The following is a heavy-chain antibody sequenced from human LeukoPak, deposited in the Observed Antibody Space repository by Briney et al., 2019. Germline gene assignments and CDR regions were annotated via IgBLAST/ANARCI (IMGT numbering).Heavy chain of an antibody. Sequence: GGSLRLSCAASGFTFSSYAMSWVRQAPGKGLGWVSAISGSGGSTYFADSVKGRFTISRDNSKNTLYLQMNSLRDEDTAIYYCARVVVSSSSDYFDYWGQGTLVIVSS. V-gene: IGHV3-23*01. D-gene: IGHD6-6*01. J-gene: IGHJ4*02. CDR3: ARVVVSSSSDYFDY. CDR1: GFTFSSYA. CDR2: ISGSGGST.